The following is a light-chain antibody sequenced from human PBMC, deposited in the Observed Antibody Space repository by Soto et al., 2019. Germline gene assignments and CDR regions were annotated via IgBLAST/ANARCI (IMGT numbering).Light chain of an antibody. V-gene: IGKV3-20*01. CDR3: QQYGSSRLT. CDR1: QSVSSSF. J-gene: IGKJ4*01. CDR2: GAS. Sequence: EIVLTQSPGTLSLSPGERATLSCRASQSVSSSFLTWYQQKPGQAPRLLIYGASSRATGLPDRFIGSGSGTDFTLTISRLEPEDFAVYYCQQYGSSRLTFGGGTKVEIK.